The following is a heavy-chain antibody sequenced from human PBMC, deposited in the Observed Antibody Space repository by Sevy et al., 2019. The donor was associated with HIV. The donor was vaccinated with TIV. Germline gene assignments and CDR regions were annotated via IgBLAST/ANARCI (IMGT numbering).Heavy chain of an antibody. Sequence: GGSLRLSCAASGFTFSSYEMNWVRQAPGKGLEWVSYISSSGSTIYYADSVNGRFTISRDNAKNSLFLQMNSLRAEDTAVYYCATYYYYDKPNNWFDPWGQGTLVTVSS. CDR2: ISSSGSTI. CDR3: ATYYYYDKPNNWFDP. V-gene: IGHV3-48*03. CDR1: GFTFSSYE. J-gene: IGHJ5*02. D-gene: IGHD3-22*01.